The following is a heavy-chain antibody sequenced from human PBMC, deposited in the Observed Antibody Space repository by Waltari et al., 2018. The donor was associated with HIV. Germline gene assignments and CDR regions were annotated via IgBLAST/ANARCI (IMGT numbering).Heavy chain of an antibody. CDR1: GFSISSNNYY. CDR3: ARHKNRGSYFPVDF. V-gene: IGHV4-39*07. CDR2: IFYSGTT. D-gene: IGHD1-26*01. J-gene: IGHJ4*02. Sequence: QLQLHESGPGLVKPSETLSLTCIVSGFSISSNNYYWGWIRQPPGKGLEWIGNIFYSGTTKYNPSLESRVTIPIDTSKSQFSLNLDSVTAADTAIYYCARHKNRGSYFPVDFWGQGTLVAVSS.